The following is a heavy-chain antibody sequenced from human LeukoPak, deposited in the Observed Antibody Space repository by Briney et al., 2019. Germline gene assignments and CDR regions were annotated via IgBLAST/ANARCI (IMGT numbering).Heavy chain of an antibody. V-gene: IGHV3-7*01. Sequence: GVSLRLSCAASGFTFSSYWMSWVRQAPGKGLELVATINHYGSEKYYLESVKGRFTISRDNAKHSLYLQIDSLRAEDTAVLYCARDKEVGATLLDCWGQGTLVTVSS. J-gene: IGHJ4*02. CDR1: GFTFSSYW. CDR2: INHYGSEK. CDR3: ARDKEVGATLLDC. D-gene: IGHD1-26*01.